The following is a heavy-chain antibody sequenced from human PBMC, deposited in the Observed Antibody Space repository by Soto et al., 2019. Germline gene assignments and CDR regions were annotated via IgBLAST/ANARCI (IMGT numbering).Heavy chain of an antibody. CDR1: GFTFISNA. D-gene: IGHD3-3*01. Sequence: PGGSLRLSCIASGFTFISNAISCVRHAPVEGREWVSAISGSGETTYYANSVKGRFTISRDDSKNALYLQVNSLRAEDTAVYYCVGCDPLDSWGEGNGVSVS. CDR2: ISGSGETT. V-gene: IGHV3-23*01. J-gene: IGHJ4*02. CDR3: VGCDPLDS.